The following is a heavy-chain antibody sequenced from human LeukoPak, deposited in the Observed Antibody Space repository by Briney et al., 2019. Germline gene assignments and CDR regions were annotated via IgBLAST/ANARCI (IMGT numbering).Heavy chain of an antibody. CDR3: TRCIAVAGTEGGY. J-gene: IGHJ4*02. CDR2: IRSKAYGGTT. Sequence: GGSLRLSCTASGFTFGDYAMSWFRQAPGKGLEWVGFIRSKAYGGTTEYAASVKGRFTISRDDSKSIAYLQMYSLKTEDTAVYYCTRCIAVAGTEGGYWGQGTLVTVSS. CDR1: GFTFGDYA. V-gene: IGHV3-49*03. D-gene: IGHD6-19*01.